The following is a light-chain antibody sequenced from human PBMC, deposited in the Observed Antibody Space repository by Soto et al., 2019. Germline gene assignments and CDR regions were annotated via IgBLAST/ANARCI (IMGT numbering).Light chain of an antibody. CDR3: CSYAASYTWV. CDR2: DVS. CDR1: SSDVGGYNY. J-gene: IGLJ2*01. V-gene: IGLV2-11*01. Sequence: QSVLTQPRSVSGSPGQSVTISCTGTSSDVGGYNYVSWYQQHPGKAPKLMIYDVSKRPSGVPDRFSGSKSGNTASLTISGLQAEDEADYYCCSYAASYTWVFGGGTKLTVL.